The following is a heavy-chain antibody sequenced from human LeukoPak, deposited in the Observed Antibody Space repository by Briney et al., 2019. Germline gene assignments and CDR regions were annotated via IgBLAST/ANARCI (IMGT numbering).Heavy chain of an antibody. CDR3: ARDRGDSSGYYYVGYFQH. J-gene: IGHJ1*01. CDR2: IDSGGTT. Sequence: PGGSLRLSCAASGFTVSSNYMSWVRQAPGKGLEWVSVIDSGGTTYYADSVKGRFTISRDNSKNTLYLQMNSLRAEDTAMYYCARDRGDSSGYYYVGYFQHWGQGTLVTVSS. CDR1: GFTVSSNY. V-gene: IGHV3-53*01. D-gene: IGHD3-22*01.